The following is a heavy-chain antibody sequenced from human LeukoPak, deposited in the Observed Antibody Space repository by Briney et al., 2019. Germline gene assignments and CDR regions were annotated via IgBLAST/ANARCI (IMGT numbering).Heavy chain of an antibody. V-gene: IGHV4-34*01. D-gene: IGHD1-26*01. J-gene: IGHJ1*01. CDR2: INHSGST. Sequence: SETLSLTCAVYGGSFSGYYWSWIRQPPGKGLEWIGEINHSGSTNYNPSLKSRVTISVDTSKNQISLKLSSVTAADTAVYYCASYSGDYSLQYWGQGTLVTVS. CDR3: ASYSGDYSLQY. CDR1: GGSFSGYY.